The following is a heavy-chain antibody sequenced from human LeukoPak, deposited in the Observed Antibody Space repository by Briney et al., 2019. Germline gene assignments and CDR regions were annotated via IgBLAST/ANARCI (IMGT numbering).Heavy chain of an antibody. CDR2: ISSSSKTI. V-gene: IGHV3-48*01. CDR1: GFTYSYYS. J-gene: IGHJ4*02. CDR3: ARYGGGAWGCFDY. Sequence: GGSLRLSCAASGFTYSYYSKNWVRQSPERGLEWVSYISSSSKTIYYADSEKGPFTIPRDNSRNTLYLQMNSLRAEDTAVYYGARYGGGAWGCFDYWGQGTLVTVSS. D-gene: IGHD2-21*02.